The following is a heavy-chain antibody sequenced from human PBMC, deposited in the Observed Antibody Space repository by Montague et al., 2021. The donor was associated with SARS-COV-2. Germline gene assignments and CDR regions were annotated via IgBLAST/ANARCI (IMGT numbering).Heavy chain of an antibody. D-gene: IGHD3-16*01. CDR2: IYSSGSI. V-gene: IGHV4-4*07. CDR3: ARNPGEYYGMDV. J-gene: IGHJ6*02. CDR1: GGSIRSYY. Sequence: SETLSLTCSVSGGSIRSYYWSWIRQPAGKGLEWIGRIYSSGSINYNPSLKTRITLSVDTSKNQLSLRLNSVTAADTAVYYCARNPGEYYGMDVWGQGTTVTVSS.